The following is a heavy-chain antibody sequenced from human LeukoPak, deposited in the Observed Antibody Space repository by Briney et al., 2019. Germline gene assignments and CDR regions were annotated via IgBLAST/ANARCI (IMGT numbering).Heavy chain of an antibody. CDR3: AESSSWYYTPDY. CDR1: GFTVSSNY. CDR2: IYSGGST. J-gene: IGHJ4*02. Sequence: GGTLRLSCAASGFTVSSNYMSWVRQAPGKGLEWVSVIYSGGSTYYADSVKGRFTISRDNSKNTLYLQMNSLRAEDTAVYYCAESSSWYYTPDYWGQGTLVTVSS. D-gene: IGHD6-13*01. V-gene: IGHV3-53*05.